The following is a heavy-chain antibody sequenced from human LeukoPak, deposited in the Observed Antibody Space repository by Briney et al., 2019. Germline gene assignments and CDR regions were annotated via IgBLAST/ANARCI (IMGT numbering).Heavy chain of an antibody. CDR3: ARGDNEA. CDR2: ITTGSSYI. CDR1: GFTFSSYS. Sequence: GGSLRLSCAASGFTFSSYSMNWVRQTPGKGLEWVSSITTGSSYIYYADSVKGRFTISRDNAKNSLYLQMNNLRAEDTVVYYCARGDNEAWGQGTLVTVSS. V-gene: IGHV3-21*01. D-gene: IGHD5-24*01. J-gene: IGHJ5*02.